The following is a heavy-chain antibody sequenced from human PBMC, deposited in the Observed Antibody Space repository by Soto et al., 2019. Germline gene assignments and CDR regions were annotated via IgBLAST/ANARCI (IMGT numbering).Heavy chain of an antibody. CDR2: ISHDGSNK. D-gene: IGHD6-19*01. CDR1: GFSFTTYG. CDR3: ANGYRSGWYYFDY. Sequence: RGSLRLSCAASGFSFTTYGMHWVRQAPGKGLEWVAVISHDGSNKYYADSVKGRFTISRDNSKNTLYLQMNSLKPEDTAVYYCANGYRSGWYYFDYWGQGTLVNVS. V-gene: IGHV3-30*18. J-gene: IGHJ4*02.